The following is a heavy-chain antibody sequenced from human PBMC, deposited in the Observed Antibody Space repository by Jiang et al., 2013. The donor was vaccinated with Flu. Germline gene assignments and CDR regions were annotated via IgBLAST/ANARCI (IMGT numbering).Heavy chain of an antibody. CDR3: ARDSGSYPNHVYFDY. CDR2: TYYRSKWYN. J-gene: IGHJ4*02. V-gene: IGHV6-1*01. Sequence: RTYYRSKWYNDYAVSVKSRITINPDTSKNQFSLQLNSVTPEDTAVYYCARDSGSYPNHVYFDYWGQGTLVTVSS. D-gene: IGHD1-26*01.